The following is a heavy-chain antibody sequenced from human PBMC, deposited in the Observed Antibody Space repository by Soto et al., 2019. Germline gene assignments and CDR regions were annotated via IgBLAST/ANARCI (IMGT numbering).Heavy chain of an antibody. Sequence: QVQLVQSGAEVKKPGSSVKVSCKASGGTFSSYTISWVRQAPGQGLEWMGRIIPILGIANYAQKFQGRVTNXEDKSTSTAYMELSSLRSEDTAVYYCARVRTYYFDYWGQGTLVTVSS. V-gene: IGHV1-69*02. CDR2: IIPILGIA. CDR1: GGTFSSYT. CDR3: ARVRTYYFDY. J-gene: IGHJ4*02.